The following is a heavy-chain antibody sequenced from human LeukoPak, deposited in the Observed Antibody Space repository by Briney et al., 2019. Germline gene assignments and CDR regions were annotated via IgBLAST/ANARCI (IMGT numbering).Heavy chain of an antibody. V-gene: IGHV1-69*13. CDR1: GGTFSSYA. CDR3: ASSAERWLQFYFDY. D-gene: IGHD5-24*01. Sequence: SVKVSCKASGGTFSSYAISWVRQAPGQGLEWMGGIIPIFGTANYAQKFQGRVTITADESTSTAYMELSSLRSEDTAVYYCASSAERWLQFYFDYWGQGTLVTVSS. CDR2: IIPIFGTA. J-gene: IGHJ4*02.